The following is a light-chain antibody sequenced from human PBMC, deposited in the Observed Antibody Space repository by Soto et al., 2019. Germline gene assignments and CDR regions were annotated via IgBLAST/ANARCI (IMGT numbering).Light chain of an antibody. J-gene: IGLJ3*02. CDR2: VGPGGIVG. V-gene: IGLV9-49*01. CDR1: SGYSNYK. Sequence: QSVLTQPPSVSASLGASVTLTCTLSSGYSNYKVDWYQQRPGKGPRFVMRVGPGGIVGSKGDGIPDRFSVLGSGLNRYLTIRNIQEEDESDYHCGADHGSGSNVVWVFGRGTKLTVL. CDR3: GADHGSGSNVVWV.